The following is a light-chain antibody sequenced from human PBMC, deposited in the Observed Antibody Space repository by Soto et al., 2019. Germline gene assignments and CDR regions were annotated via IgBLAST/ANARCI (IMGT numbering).Light chain of an antibody. CDR1: QSVFNF. J-gene: IGKJ3*01. Sequence: IVLTQSPATLSLSPGERATLSCRASQSVFNFLAWYQQKPGQAPRLLIFDASKRATGIPTRFSVSGSGTDLTLTINSLEPEDFAVYYCQQRSNWPPVFTFGPGTKVDIK. CDR3: QQRSNWPPVFT. V-gene: IGKV3-11*01. CDR2: DAS.